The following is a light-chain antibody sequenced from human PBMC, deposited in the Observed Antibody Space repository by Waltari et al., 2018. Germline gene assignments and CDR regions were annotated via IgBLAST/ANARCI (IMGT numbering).Light chain of an antibody. CDR3: SSFTSASTVGVI. J-gene: IGLJ2*01. V-gene: IGLV2-14*01. CDR2: EVS. Sequence: QQRPDKAPKLMMYEVSYRPSGISSRFSGSKAGSTASLTIYGLQAEDEADYYCSSFTSASTVGVIFGGGTKLTVL.